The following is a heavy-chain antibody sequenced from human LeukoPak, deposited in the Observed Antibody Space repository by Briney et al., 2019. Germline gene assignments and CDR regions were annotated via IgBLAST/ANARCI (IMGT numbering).Heavy chain of an antibody. D-gene: IGHD1-7*01. V-gene: IGHV4-31*03. Sequence: PSETLSLTCTVSGGSISSGGYYWSWIRQHPGKGLEWIGYIYYSGSTYYNPSLKSRVTISVDTSKNQFSLKLSSVTAADTAVYYCARGLTGTTEWFDPWGQGTLVTVSS. CDR2: IYYSGST. CDR1: GGSISSGGYY. CDR3: ARGLTGTTEWFDP. J-gene: IGHJ5*02.